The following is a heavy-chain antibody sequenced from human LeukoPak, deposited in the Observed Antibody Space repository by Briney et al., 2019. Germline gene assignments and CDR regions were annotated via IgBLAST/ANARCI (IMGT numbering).Heavy chain of an antibody. D-gene: IGHD2-21*01. V-gene: IGHV3-15*01. J-gene: IGHJ4*02. CDR2: IRRKTDGETT. Sequence: GGSLRLSCTASGFTVKSNFMSWVRQVPGKGLEWVGRIRRKTDGETTDHAAPVKGRFTISRDDSKNTLYLQMNSLKTEDTAVYYCVTDLVIKGYFDYWGQGALVTVSS. CDR1: GFTVKSNF. CDR3: VTDLVIKGYFDY.